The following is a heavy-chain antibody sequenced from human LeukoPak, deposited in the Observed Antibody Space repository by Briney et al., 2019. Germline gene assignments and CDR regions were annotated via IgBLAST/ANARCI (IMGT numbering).Heavy chain of an antibody. D-gene: IGHD1-7*01. V-gene: IGHV4-34*01. CDR3: ARRWNYGRNYYIDV. CDR2: INDSGRI. CDR1: GGSFSNYY. J-gene: IGHJ6*03. Sequence: SETPSLTCAVYGGSFSNYYWSWIRQPPGKGLEWIGEINDSGRINYNPSPMSRVTISVDTSKNQFSLRLTSVTARDTAVYYCARRWNYGRNYYIDVWGKGATVSVSS.